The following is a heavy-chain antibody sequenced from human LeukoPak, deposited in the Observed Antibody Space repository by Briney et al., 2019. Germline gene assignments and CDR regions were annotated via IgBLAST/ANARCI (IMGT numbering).Heavy chain of an antibody. CDR2: IFYTGNA. CDR3: ARKTYCSGGRCYGENWFDP. Sequence: PSETLSLTCTVTGGSISGYHWNWIRLSPGKGLEWIANIFYTGNADYNPSLESRVTISVDTSKNEISLILSSVTAADTAIYCCARKTYCSGGRCYGENWFDPWGQGTLVTVSS. CDR1: GGSISGYH. D-gene: IGHD2-15*01. J-gene: IGHJ5*02. V-gene: IGHV4-59*08.